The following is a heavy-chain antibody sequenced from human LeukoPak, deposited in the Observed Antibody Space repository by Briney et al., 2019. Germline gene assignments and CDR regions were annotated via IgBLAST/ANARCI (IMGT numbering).Heavy chain of an antibody. CDR2: IYSVGST. D-gene: IGHD3-10*01. CDR1: GFTVSSYY. CDR3: ARDLWFGELFY. V-gene: IGHV3-53*01. J-gene: IGHJ4*02. Sequence: GGSLRLSCAASGFTVSSYYMSCVRQAPGKGLEWVSDIYSVGSTYYADSVKGRFTISRDNSENTLYLQMNSLRAEDTAVYYCARDLWFGELFYWGQGTLVTVSS.